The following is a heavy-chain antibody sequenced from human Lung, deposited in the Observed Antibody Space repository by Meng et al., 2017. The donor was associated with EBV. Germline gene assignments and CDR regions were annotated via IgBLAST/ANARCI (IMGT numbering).Heavy chain of an antibody. J-gene: IGHJ4*02. V-gene: IGHV3-30*03. D-gene: IGHD6-19*01. Sequence: QVQLVESGGGVVQPGRYLRRSCAASGFTFSNYGMHWVRQAPGKGLEWVALISYGGSNKYYADSVKGRFTVSSDYSKNTLYLQMNSLRPEDTAVYYCARGGQVRFSQWLAVHKSWGFDYWGQGTLVTVSS. CDR2: ISYGGSNK. CDR3: ARGGQVRFSQWLAVHKSWGFDY. CDR1: GFTFSNYG.